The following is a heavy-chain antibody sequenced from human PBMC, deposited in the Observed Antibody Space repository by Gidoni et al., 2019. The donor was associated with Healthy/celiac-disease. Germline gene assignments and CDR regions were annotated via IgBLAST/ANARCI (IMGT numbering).Heavy chain of an antibody. J-gene: IGHJ6*02. D-gene: IGHD6-6*01. CDR2: ISYDGSNK. Sequence: GFTFSSYGMHWVRQAPGKGLEWVAVISYDGSNKYYADSVKGRFTISRDNSKNTLYLQMNSLRAEDTAVYYCAKDPGVAARPENYYYGMDVWGQGTTVTVSS. CDR3: AKDPGVAARPENYYYGMDV. CDR1: GFTFSSYG. V-gene: IGHV3-30*18.